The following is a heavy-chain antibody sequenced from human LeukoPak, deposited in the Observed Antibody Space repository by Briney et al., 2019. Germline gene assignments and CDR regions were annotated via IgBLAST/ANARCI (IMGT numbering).Heavy chain of an antibody. D-gene: IGHD3-3*01. CDR3: AKAAYDFWSGYQYYYYGMDV. CDR2: ISGSGGST. CDR1: GFIFSNYA. J-gene: IGHJ6*02. Sequence: GGSLRPSCAASGFIFSNYAMSWVRQAPGKGLEWVSTISGSGGSTYYADSVKGRFTISRDNSKNTLYLQMNSLRAEDTAVYYCAKAAYDFWSGYQYYYYGMDVWGQGTTVTVSS. V-gene: IGHV3-23*01.